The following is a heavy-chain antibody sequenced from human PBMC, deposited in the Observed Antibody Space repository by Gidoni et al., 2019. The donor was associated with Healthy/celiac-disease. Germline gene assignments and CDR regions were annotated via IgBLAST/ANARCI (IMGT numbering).Heavy chain of an antibody. CDR1: GFTFSCYI. D-gene: IGHD3-22*01. CDR2: ISSSGSTI. CDR3: ARENYDSSGYGGDFDY. Sequence: EVQLVESGGGLVKPGGSLRLYCAASGFTFSCYIMNWVRQAPGKGLEWVSSISSSGSTIYYADSVKGRFTISRDNAKNSLYLQMNSLRAEDTAVYYCARENYDSSGYGGDFDYWGQGTLVTVSS. J-gene: IGHJ4*02. V-gene: IGHV3-21*01.